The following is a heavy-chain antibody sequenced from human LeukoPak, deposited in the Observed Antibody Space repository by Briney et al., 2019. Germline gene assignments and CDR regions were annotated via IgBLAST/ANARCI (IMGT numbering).Heavy chain of an antibody. Sequence: SETLSLTCTVSGGSISSSSYYWSWIRQPPGKGLEWIGSIYYSGSTYYNPSLKSRVTISLDTSKNQFSLKLSSVTAADTAVYYCARGDLLNTIFGWKAWFDPWGQGTLVTVSS. D-gene: IGHD3-3*01. V-gene: IGHV4-39*07. J-gene: IGHJ5*02. CDR3: ARGDLLNTIFGWKAWFDP. CDR2: IYYSGST. CDR1: GGSISSSSYY.